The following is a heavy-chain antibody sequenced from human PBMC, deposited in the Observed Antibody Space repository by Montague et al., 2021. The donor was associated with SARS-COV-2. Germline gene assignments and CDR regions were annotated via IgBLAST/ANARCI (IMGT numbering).Heavy chain of an antibody. D-gene: IGHD5-18*01. J-gene: IGHJ6*02. CDR2: VYHSGSS. V-gene: IGHV4-59*08. CDR3: VKAARRDIASPHLYCYEGMDH. Sequence: SETLSLTCTVYGGSFSTCYWGWIRQPPGKGLEWIGEVYHSGSSSYTPSLKSRVTISVDTSKNQVSLNLRSVTVADTAVYYCVKAARRDIASPHLYCYEGMDHWGQGTTVTVSS. CDR1: GGSFSTCY.